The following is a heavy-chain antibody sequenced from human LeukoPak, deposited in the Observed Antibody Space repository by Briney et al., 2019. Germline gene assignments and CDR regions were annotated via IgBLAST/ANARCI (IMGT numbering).Heavy chain of an antibody. CDR1: GFTFSSYW. V-gene: IGHV3-7*05. CDR3: ARDGNDGFDY. D-gene: IGHD1-14*01. J-gene: IGHJ4*02. Sequence: GGSLRLSCADSGFTFSSYWMSWVRQAPGKGLEWVANIKQDGSEKYYVDSVKGRFTISRDNAKNSMYLQMNSLRAEDTAVYYCARDGNDGFDYWGQGTLVTVSS. CDR2: IKQDGSEK.